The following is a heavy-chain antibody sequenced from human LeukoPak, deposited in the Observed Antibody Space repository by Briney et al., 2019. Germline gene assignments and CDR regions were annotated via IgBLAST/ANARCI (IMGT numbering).Heavy chain of an antibody. J-gene: IGHJ5*02. CDR3: ARDAGPGKDQLLLGNNWFDP. Sequence: PSETLSLTCTVSGGSISSYYWSWIRQPAGKGLEWIGRIYTSGSTNYNPSLKSRVTMSVDTSKNQFSLKLSSVTAADTAVYYCARDAGPGKDQLLLGNNWFDPWGQGTLVTVSS. CDR1: GGSISSYY. D-gene: IGHD2-2*01. CDR2: IYTSGST. V-gene: IGHV4-4*07.